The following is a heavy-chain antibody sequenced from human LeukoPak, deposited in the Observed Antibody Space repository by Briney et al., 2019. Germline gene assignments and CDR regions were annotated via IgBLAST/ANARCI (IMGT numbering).Heavy chain of an antibody. CDR1: GFTFSSYA. J-gene: IGHJ5*02. Sequence: GGSLRLSCAASGFTFSSYAMSWVRQGPGEGLEWVSAISGGCDMTHYTDSVKGRFTISRDNSRNVLYLQMNSLRADDAAIYYCARGYCTSTNCNNWFDPWGQGALVTVSS. V-gene: IGHV3-23*01. CDR2: ISGGCDMT. CDR3: ARGYCTSTNCNNWFDP. D-gene: IGHD2-2*01.